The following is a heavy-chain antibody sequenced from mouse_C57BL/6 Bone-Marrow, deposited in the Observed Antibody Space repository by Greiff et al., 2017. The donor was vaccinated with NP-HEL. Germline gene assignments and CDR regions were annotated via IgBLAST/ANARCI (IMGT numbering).Heavy chain of an antibody. D-gene: IGHD4-1*01. J-gene: IGHJ1*03. CDR2: IDPSDSYT. V-gene: IGHV1-69*01. Sequence: QVHVKQPGAELVMPGASVKLSCKASGYTFTSYWMHWVKQRPGQGLEWIGEIDPSDSYTNYNQKFKGKSTLTVDKSSSTAYMQLSSLTSEYSAVYYCARDRLTGTRWYFDVWGTGTTVTVSS. CDR3: ARDRLTGTRWYFDV. CDR1: GYTFTSYW.